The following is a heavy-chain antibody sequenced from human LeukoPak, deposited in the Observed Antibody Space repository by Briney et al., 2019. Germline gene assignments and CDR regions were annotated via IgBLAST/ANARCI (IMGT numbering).Heavy chain of an antibody. D-gene: IGHD6-19*01. CDR3: ARAGSVAGTHYYFDC. CDR2: IFYSGTT. J-gene: IGHJ4*02. Sequence: SETLSLTCTVSGGSVSSDNYYWSWIRQPPGKGLEWIGYIFYSGTTNYNPSLKSRVTISVDTSKNQFSLNLSSVTAADTAVYYCARAGSVAGTHYYFDCWGQGTLVTVSS. V-gene: IGHV4-61*01. CDR1: GGSVSSDNYY.